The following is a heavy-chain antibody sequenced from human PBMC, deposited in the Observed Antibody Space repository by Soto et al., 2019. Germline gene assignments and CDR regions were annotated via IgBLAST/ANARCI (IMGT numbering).Heavy chain of an antibody. J-gene: IGHJ4*02. D-gene: IGHD3-16*01. CDR3: AKDSWGGGSSAAY. CDR1: GFTFTNYW. V-gene: IGHV3-74*01. Sequence: PGGSLRLSCVASGFTFTNYWMHWVRQAPGKGLVWVSYINSDGSNTNYADSVKGRFTISRDNAKNTLYLQMNSLRAEDTAVYYCAKDSWGGGSSAAYWGQGILVTVSS. CDR2: INSDGSNT.